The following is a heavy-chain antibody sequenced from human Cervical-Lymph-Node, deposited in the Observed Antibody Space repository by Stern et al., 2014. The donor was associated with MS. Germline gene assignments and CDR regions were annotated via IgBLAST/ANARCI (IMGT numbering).Heavy chain of an antibody. CDR2: LNPNSDDP. Sequence: QMQLVQSGAKMKKPGASVRVSCKASGYDFTGFFIHWVRQVPGQGLEWMGRLNPNSDDPTYAQNFTDTVTLTQDTSIRTAYLELSRLTSADTAVYYCAREATRIIVGIDYWGQGTPVTVSS. D-gene: IGHD2/OR15-2a*01. J-gene: IGHJ4*02. CDR3: AREATRIIVGIDY. V-gene: IGHV1-2*06. CDR1: GYDFTGFF.